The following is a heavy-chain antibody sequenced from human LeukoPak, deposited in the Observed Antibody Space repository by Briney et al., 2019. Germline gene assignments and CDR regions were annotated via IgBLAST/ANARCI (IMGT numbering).Heavy chain of an antibody. D-gene: IGHD6-13*01. CDR2: IRQDGGEK. V-gene: IGHV3-7*01. Sequence: GGSLRLSCAVSGFTFSDYWMNWVRQAPGKGLEWVASIRQDGGEKSYVDSVRGRLTISRDNTKHSLYLQMSSLRAEDTGVYYCARDGTAAGLYFDLWGQGTLVTVSS. CDR1: GFTFSDYW. J-gene: IGHJ4*02. CDR3: ARDGTAAGLYFDL.